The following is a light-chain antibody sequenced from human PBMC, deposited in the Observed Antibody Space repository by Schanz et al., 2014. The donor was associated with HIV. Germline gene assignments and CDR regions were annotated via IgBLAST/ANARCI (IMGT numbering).Light chain of an antibody. V-gene: IGKV3-11*01. CDR1: QSVSRH. Sequence: EIVLTQSPATLSLSPGERATLSCRASQSVSRHLAWYQQKPGQAPRLLIYAASNRATGIPARFSGSGSGTDFTLTISSLEPDDCAVYYCQQRSNWPPGYTFGQGTKLEF. CDR3: QQRSNWPPGYT. J-gene: IGKJ2*01. CDR2: AAS.